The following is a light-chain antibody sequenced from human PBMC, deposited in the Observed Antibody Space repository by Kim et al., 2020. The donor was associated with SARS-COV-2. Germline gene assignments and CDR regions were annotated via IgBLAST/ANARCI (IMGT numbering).Light chain of an antibody. CDR3: QSYDSSNLV. CDR1: SGSIARNY. J-gene: IGLJ3*02. Sequence: NFMLTQPHSVSESPGKTVTISCTRSSGSIARNYVQWYQQRPGSAPTTVIYEDNQRPSGVPDRFSGSIDSSSNSASLTISGLKTEDEADYYCQSYDSSNLVFGGGTQLTVL. V-gene: IGLV6-57*04. CDR2: EDN.